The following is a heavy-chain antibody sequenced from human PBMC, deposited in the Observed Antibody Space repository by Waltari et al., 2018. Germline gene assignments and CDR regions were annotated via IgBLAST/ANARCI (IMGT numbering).Heavy chain of an antibody. CDR1: GFTFSSYW. Sequence: EVQLVESGGGLVQPGGSLRLSCAASGFTFSSYWMSWVRQAPGKGLEWVANIKQEGSEKYYVDAVKGRFTIARDNAKNSLYLQMNSLRAEDTAVYYCAREYYGDYRGYYFDYWGQGTLVTVSS. J-gene: IGHJ4*02. V-gene: IGHV3-7*01. D-gene: IGHD4-17*01. CDR2: IKQEGSEK. CDR3: AREYYGDYRGYYFDY.